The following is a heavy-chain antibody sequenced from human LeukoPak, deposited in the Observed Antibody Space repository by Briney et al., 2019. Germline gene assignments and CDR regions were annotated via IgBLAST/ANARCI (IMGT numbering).Heavy chain of an antibody. Sequence: PGGSLRLSCAASGFTFSDNYMSWIRQAPGKGLEWVAFIRYDGSHKYYADSVKGRFTISRDNSKNTLYLQMSSLRAEDTAVYYCAKDKSVVTTYYFDYWGQGTLVTVSS. CDR2: IRYDGSHK. CDR3: AKDKSVVTTYYFDY. D-gene: IGHD4-23*01. CDR1: GFTFSDNY. V-gene: IGHV3-30*02. J-gene: IGHJ4*02.